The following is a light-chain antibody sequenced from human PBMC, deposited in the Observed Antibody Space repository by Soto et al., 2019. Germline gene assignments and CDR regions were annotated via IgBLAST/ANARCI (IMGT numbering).Light chain of an antibody. CDR3: CSYAGRYTYV. V-gene: IGLV1-44*01. CDR2: SNG. J-gene: IGLJ1*01. CDR1: TSNIGSNT. Sequence: QSVLTQPPSASGTPGQRVTISCSGGTSNIGSNTVNWYQQLPGTAPKLLIFSNGQRPSGVPDRFSGSQSGTSASLAISGLQAEDEADYYCCSYAGRYTYVFGTGTKVTVL.